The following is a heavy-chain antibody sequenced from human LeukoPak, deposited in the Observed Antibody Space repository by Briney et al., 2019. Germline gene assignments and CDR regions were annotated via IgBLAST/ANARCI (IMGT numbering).Heavy chain of an antibody. V-gene: IGHV3-7*01. CDR1: GFPFDVYW. CDR2: IKSDGSEE. D-gene: IGHD6-19*01. Sequence: GGSLRLSCVASGFPFDVYWMSWVRQGPGKGLEWVGNIKSDGSEEYYADSVKGRLTVSRDNAKNSLFLQMNRLGVDDTAVYYCAKEKTVAGWYFDLWRRGTLVTVCS. J-gene: IGHJ2*01. CDR3: AKEKTVAGWYFDL.